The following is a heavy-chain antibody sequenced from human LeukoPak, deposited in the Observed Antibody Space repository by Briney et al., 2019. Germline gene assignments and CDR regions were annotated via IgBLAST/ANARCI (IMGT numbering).Heavy chain of an antibody. CDR3: ASTEALR. J-gene: IGHJ4*02. CDR2: ISCDGSNK. Sequence: SGGSLRLSCAASGFTFSSYAMHWVRQAPGKGLEWVAVISCDGSNKYYADSVKGRFTISRDNSKNTLYLQVNSLRAEDTAVYYCASTEALRWGQGTLVTVSS. CDR1: GFTFSSYA. D-gene: IGHD4-17*01. V-gene: IGHV3-30*04.